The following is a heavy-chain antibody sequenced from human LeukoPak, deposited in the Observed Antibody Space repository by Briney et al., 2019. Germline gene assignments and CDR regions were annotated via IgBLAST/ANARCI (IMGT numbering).Heavy chain of an antibody. CDR2: INTNTGDA. V-gene: IGHV7-4-1*01. Sequence: ASVRVSCKASGYRFSDYIMNWVRQAPGQGLEWMGWINTNTGDAIYARDFKGRFVLSLDKSVNTAYLQIASLKTEDSGVYYCARSSRGVTALLDYWGQGTLVTVSS. CDR1: GYRFSDYI. J-gene: IGHJ4*02. CDR3: ARSSRGVTALLDY. D-gene: IGHD3-10*01.